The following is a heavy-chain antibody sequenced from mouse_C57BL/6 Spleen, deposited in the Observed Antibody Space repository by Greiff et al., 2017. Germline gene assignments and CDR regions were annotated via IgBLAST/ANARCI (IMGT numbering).Heavy chain of an antibody. CDR3: ARDGVRRGAMDY. CDR1: GFTFSSYA. Sequence: EVKLMESGGGLVKPGGSLKLSCAASGFTFSSYAMSWVRQTPEKRLEWVATISDGGSYTYYPDNVKGRFTISRDNAKNNLYLQMSHLKSEDTAMYYCARDGVRRGAMDYWGQGTSVTVSS. J-gene: IGHJ4*01. V-gene: IGHV5-4*01. D-gene: IGHD2-14*01. CDR2: ISDGGSYT.